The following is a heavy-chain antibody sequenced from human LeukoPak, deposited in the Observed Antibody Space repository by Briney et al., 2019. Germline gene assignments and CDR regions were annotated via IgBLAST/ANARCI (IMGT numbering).Heavy chain of an antibody. D-gene: IGHD3-22*01. Sequence: PGGSLRLSCAASGFTFSIYGMHWVRQAPGKGLEGVAFIRYDGSNKYYADSVKGRFTISRDNSKNTLYLQMNSLRVDDTAVYYCAKDSSAYESSGYYYDYWGQGTLVPVSS. V-gene: IGHV3-30*02. CDR3: AKDSSAYESSGYYYDY. CDR1: GFTFSIYG. J-gene: IGHJ4*02. CDR2: IRYDGSNK.